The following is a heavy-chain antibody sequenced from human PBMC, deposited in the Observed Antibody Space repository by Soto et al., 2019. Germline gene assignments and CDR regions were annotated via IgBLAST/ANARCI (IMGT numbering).Heavy chain of an antibody. CDR2: ISSSSSYT. Sequence: QVQLVESGGGLVKPGGSLRLSCAASGFTFSDYYMSWIRQAPGKGLEWVSYISSSSSYTNYADSVKGRFTISRDNAKNSLYLQMNSLSAEDTAVYYCARTVEGYFYFDYWGQGTLVTVSS. D-gene: IGHD5-18*01. CDR1: GFTFSDYY. CDR3: ARTVEGYFYFDY. J-gene: IGHJ4*02. V-gene: IGHV3-11*05.